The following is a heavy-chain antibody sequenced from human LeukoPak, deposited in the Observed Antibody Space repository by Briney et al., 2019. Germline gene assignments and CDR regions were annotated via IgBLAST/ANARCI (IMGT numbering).Heavy chain of an antibody. CDR3: AKDPGYCSSTSCNDY. V-gene: IGHV3-23*01. CDR2: ISGSGGST. Sequence: PGRSLRLSCAASGFTFDDYAMHWVRQAPGKGLEWVSAISGSGGSTYYADSVKGRFTISRDNSKNTLYLQMNSLRAEDTAVYYCAKDPGYCSSTSCNDYWGQGTLVTVSS. CDR1: GFTFDDYA. J-gene: IGHJ4*02. D-gene: IGHD2-2*01.